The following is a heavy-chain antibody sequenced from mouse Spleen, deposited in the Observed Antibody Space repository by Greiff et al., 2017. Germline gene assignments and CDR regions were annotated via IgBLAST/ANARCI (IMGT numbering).Heavy chain of an antibody. CDR3: ARGGVNFDY. Sequence: QVQLQQSGAELVKPGASVKLSCTASGFNIKDYYMHWVKQRTGRGLEWIGRIDPNSGGTKYNEKFKSKATLTVDKPSSTAYMQLSSLTSEDSAVYYCARGGVNFDYWGQGTTLTVSS. CDR1: GFNIKDYY. D-gene: IGHD2-2*01. V-gene: IGHV1-72*01. CDR2: IDPNSGGT. J-gene: IGHJ2*01.